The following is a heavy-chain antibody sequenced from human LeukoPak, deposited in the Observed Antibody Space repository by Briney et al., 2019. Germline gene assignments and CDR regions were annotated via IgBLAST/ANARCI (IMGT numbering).Heavy chain of an antibody. CDR1: GFTLSSYS. V-gene: IGHV3-48*01. CDR3: ARGSTYYDSSGQVPFDY. D-gene: IGHD3-22*01. J-gene: IGHJ4*02. CDR2: ISGSSSTI. Sequence: GGSLSLSCAASGFTLSSYSMNWVRQAPGKGLEGGSYISGSSSTIYYADSVKGRFTISRDNGKNTLYLQMNSLRAEDTAVYYCARGSTYYDSSGQVPFDYWGQGTLVTVSS.